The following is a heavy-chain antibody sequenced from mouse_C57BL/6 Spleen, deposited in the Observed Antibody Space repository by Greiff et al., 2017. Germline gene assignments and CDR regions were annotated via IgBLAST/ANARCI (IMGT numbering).Heavy chain of an antibody. Sequence: VQRVESDAELVKPGASVKISCKVSGYTFTDHTIHWMKQRPEQGLEWIGYIYPRDGSTKYNEKFKGKATLTADKSSSTAYMQLNSLTSEDSAVYFCASYDYDGGFAYWGQGTLVTVSA. D-gene: IGHD2-4*01. CDR1: GYTFTDHT. CDR2: IYPRDGST. V-gene: IGHV1-78*01. J-gene: IGHJ3*01. CDR3: ASYDYDGGFAY.